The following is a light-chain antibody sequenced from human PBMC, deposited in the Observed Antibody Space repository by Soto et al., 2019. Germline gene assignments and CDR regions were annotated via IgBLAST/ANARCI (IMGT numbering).Light chain of an antibody. V-gene: IGLV2-14*01. CDR1: GNDVGGYNY. J-gene: IGLJ1*01. CDR3: SSFTSSTTRV. Sequence: QSALTQPASVSGSPGQSITISCTGTGNDVGGYNYVSWYQQHPGKAPKLMIYDVSNRPSGVSNRFSGSKSGNTASLTISGLQAEDEAHYYRSSFTSSTTRVFGAGTKVTVL. CDR2: DVS.